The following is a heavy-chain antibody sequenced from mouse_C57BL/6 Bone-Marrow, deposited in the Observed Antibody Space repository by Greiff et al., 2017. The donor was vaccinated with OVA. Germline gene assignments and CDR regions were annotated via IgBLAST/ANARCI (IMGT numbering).Heavy chain of an antibody. J-gene: IGHJ4*01. CDR3: TRDQAPLITTVVAYYAMDY. V-gene: IGHV5-9-1*02. CDR1: GFTFSSYA. CDR2: ISSGGDYI. D-gene: IGHD1-1*01. Sequence: EVMLVESGAGLVKPGGSLKLSCAASGFTFSSYAMSWVRQTPEKRLEWVAYISSGGDYIYYADTVKGRFTISRDNARNTLYLQMSSLKSEDTAMYYCTRDQAPLITTVVAYYAMDYWGQGTSVTVSS.